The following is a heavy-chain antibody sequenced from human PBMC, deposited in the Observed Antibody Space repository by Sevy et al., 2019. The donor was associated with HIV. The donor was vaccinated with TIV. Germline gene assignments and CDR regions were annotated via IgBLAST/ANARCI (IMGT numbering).Heavy chain of an antibody. D-gene: IGHD3-22*01. Sequence: ASVKVSCKVSGSTLSQMAMHWVRQAPGKGLEWMATFDPEDAETIYTQKLQGRVTMTEDTSRDTAYMELSNLRSKDTAVYYCATTKDYYESSGEPFDYWGQGTLVTVSS. V-gene: IGHV1-24*01. CDR3: ATTKDYYESSGEPFDY. J-gene: IGHJ4*02. CDR2: FDPEDAET. CDR1: GSTLSQMA.